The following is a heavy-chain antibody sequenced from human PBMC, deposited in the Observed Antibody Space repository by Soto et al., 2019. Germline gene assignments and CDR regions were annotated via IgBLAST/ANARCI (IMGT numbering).Heavy chain of an antibody. CDR2: AYQTGDT. V-gene: IGHV4-4*02. D-gene: IGHD1-26*01. CDR3: ARGASYGWFDP. CDR1: GGSISTNKW. J-gene: IGHJ5*02. Sequence: QVQLQESGPGLVKPSGTLSLTCAVSGGSISTNKWWSWVRQPPGKGLEWIGEAYQTGDTNYNPSLKTGVTISVDKSMNQFSLKMRSVTAADTAGYYCARGASYGWFDPWGQGTLVTVSS.